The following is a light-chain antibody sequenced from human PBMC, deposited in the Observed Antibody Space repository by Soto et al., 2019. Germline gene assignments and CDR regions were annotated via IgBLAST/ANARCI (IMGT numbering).Light chain of an antibody. Sequence: DIQMTQSPSSLSASVGDRVTITCQASQDITNSLNWYQQKPGKAPKVLIYDASILETGVTSRFSGSGSGTDFTFTISSLQPEDVATYYCQQYDNLPLTFGHGTTVDIE. V-gene: IGKV1-33*01. CDR1: QDITNS. CDR3: QQYDNLPLT. J-gene: IGKJ3*01. CDR2: DAS.